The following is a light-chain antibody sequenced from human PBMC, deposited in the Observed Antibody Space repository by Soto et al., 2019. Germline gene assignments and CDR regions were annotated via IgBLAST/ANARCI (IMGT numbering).Light chain of an antibody. Sequence: EIVLTQSPATLSLSPGERATLSCRASQSVSSYLAWYQQKPGQAPRLLIYEASNSATDIPARFTGSGSGTDFTLTISSLESEDFAVYYCQQRYNWPLITFGQGTRLDIK. J-gene: IGKJ5*01. V-gene: IGKV3-11*01. CDR2: EAS. CDR3: QQRYNWPLIT. CDR1: QSVSSY.